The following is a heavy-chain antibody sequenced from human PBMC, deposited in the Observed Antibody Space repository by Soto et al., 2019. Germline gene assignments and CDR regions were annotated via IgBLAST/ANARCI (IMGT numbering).Heavy chain of an antibody. CDR2: ISAHNGNT. CDR3: ARGRYGDY. CDR1: GYAFTTYG. V-gene: IGHV1-18*01. D-gene: IGHD1-1*01. J-gene: IGHJ4*02. Sequence: QVHLVQSGAEVKKPGASVKVSCQGSGYAFTTYGITWVRQAPGQGLEWMGWISAHNGNTNYAQKLQGRATVTRDTSTSTAYMELRSLRYDDTAVYYRARGRYGDYWGQGAWSPSPQ.